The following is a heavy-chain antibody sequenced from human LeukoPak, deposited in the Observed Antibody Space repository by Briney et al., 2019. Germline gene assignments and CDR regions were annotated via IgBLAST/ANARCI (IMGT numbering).Heavy chain of an antibody. Sequence: SETLSLTCTVSGGSISSYYWSWIRQPPGKGLEWIGYIYYSGSTNYNPSLKSRVTISVDTSKNQFSLKLSSVTAADTAVYYCARETLGDAFDTWGQGTMVTVSS. CDR1: GGSISSYY. J-gene: IGHJ3*02. V-gene: IGHV4-59*01. CDR2: IYYSGST. CDR3: ARETLGDAFDT. D-gene: IGHD7-27*01.